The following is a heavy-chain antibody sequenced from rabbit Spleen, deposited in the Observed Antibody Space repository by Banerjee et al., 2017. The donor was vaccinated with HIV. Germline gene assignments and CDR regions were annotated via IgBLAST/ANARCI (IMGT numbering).Heavy chain of an antibody. CDR2: IEVGSSGFS. V-gene: IGHV1S45*01. CDR3: ARDTSSSFSSYGMDL. CDR1: GVSFGFSSY. D-gene: IGHD1-1*01. Sequence: QEQLEESGGGLVKPGASLTLTCTASGVSFGFSSYMCWIRQAPGKGLEWIACIEVGSSGFSYFATWAKGRFTISETSSTTVTLQVTRLTAAGTATYFCARDTSSSFSSYGMDLWGPGTLVTVS. J-gene: IGHJ6*01.